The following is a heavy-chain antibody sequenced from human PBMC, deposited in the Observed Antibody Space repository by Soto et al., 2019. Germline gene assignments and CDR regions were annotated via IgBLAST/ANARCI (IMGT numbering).Heavy chain of an antibody. CDR2: LYNRGTT. J-gene: IGHJ5*02. CDR1: GGSISTYH. V-gene: IGHV4-59*01. Sequence: SETLSLTCTVSGGSISTYHWSWIRQFPGRGLEWIGHLYNRGTTSYNFSLKSRVTISADTSKNQFSLKMRSVTPADTAVYYCATLQGLAPNNWFDPWGQGTLVTVSS. D-gene: IGHD1-1*01. CDR3: ATLQGLAPNNWFDP.